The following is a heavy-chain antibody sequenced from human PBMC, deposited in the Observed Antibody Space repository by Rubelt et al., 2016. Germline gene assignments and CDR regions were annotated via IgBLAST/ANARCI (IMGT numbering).Heavy chain of an antibody. J-gene: IGHJ4*02. CDR3: ARGERSSSWYLGY. D-gene: IGHD6-13*01. CDR1: GGSFSGYY. CDR2: INHSGST. Sequence: QVQLQQWGAGLLKPSETLSLTCAVYGGSFSGYYWGWIRQPPGKGLEWIGEINHSGSTNYNPSLKSRVTISVDTSKNQVPPKLNPGTAADTAGYYCARGERSSSWYLGYWGQGTLVTVSS. V-gene: IGHV4-34*01.